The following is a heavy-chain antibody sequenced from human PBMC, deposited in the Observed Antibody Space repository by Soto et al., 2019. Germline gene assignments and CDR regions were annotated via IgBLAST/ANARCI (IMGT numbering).Heavy chain of an antibody. Sequence: QVQLVQSGAEVKKPGASVKVSCKASGYTFTSYAMHWVRQAPGQRLEWMGWINAGNGNTKYSQKFQGRVTITRDTSASTAYMELSSLRSEDTPEYYSASPVYNGYGHDYWGQGTLVTVSS. CDR2: INAGNGNT. J-gene: IGHJ4*02. V-gene: IGHV1-3*01. CDR3: ASPVYNGYGHDY. D-gene: IGHD5-12*01. CDR1: GYTFTSYA.